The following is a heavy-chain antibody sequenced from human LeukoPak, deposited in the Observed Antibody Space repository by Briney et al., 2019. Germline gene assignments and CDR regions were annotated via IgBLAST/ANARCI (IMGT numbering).Heavy chain of an antibody. CDR1: GFTVSSNY. CDR2: IYSGGTT. V-gene: IGHV3-53*05. CDR3: AKEDCSTTSCFPDY. Sequence: GGSLRLSCAASGFTVSSNYMSWVRQAPGKGLEWVSVIYSGGTTYYTDSVKRRFSISRDNSKNTLYLQLNSLRAEDTAMYYCAKEDCSTTSCFPDYWGQGTLVTVSS. D-gene: IGHD2-2*01. J-gene: IGHJ4*02.